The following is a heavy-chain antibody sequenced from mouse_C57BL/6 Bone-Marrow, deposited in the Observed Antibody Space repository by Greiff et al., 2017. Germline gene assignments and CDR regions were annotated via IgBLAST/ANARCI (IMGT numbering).Heavy chain of an antibody. CDR3: TTGAMDY. V-gene: IGHV14-4*01. CDR1: GFNIKDDY. Sequence: EVQLQQSGAELVGPGASVKLSCTASGFNIKDDYMHWVQQRPEQGLEWIGWIDPENGDTEYASKFQGKATITADTSSNTAYLQLSSLTSEDTAVYYCTTGAMDYWGQGTSVTVSS. CDR2: IDPENGDT. J-gene: IGHJ4*01.